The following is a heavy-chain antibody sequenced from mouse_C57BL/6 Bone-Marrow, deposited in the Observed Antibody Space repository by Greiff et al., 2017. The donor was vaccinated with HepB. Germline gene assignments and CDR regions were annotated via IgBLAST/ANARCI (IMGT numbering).Heavy chain of an antibody. CDR3: ARGPIWLRRDWYFDV. D-gene: IGHD2-2*01. V-gene: IGHV5-17*01. CDR2: ISSGSSTI. CDR1: GFTFSDYG. J-gene: IGHJ1*03. Sequence: EVHLVESGGGLVKPGGSLKLSCAASGFTFSDYGMHWVRQAPEKGLEWVAYISSGSSTIYYADTVKGRFTISRDNAKNTLFLQMTSLRSEDTAMYYGARGPIWLRRDWYFDVWGTGTTVTVSS.